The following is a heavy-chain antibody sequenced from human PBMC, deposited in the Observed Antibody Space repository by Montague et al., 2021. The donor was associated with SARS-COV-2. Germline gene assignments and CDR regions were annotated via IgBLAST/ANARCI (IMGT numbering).Heavy chain of an antibody. Sequence: SETLSPTCTVSGGSISPYYWTWIRQPPGKGLEWIGYIYYTGNTKYKPSLKSRVTISVDTSKNQFSLNLKSVTAADTAVYYCARDRGRYFDSGSYNWLDSWGQGTLVTVSS. CDR1: GGSISPYY. CDR2: IYYTGNT. V-gene: IGHV4-59*01. D-gene: IGHD3-10*01. CDR3: ARDRGRYFDSGSYNWLDS. J-gene: IGHJ5*01.